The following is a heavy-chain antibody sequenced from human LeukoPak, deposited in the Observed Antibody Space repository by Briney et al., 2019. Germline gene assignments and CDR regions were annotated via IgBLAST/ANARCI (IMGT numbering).Heavy chain of an antibody. D-gene: IGHD4-17*01. CDR1: GGSISSYY. CDR2: IYYSGST. J-gene: IGHJ4*02. V-gene: IGHV4-59*01. Sequence: PSETLSLTCTVSGGSISSYYWSWIRQPPGKGLEWIGYIYYSGSTNYNPALKSRVTILVDTSKNQFSLKLSSVTAADTAVSYCARTYGDYYSEFDYWGQGTLVTVSS. CDR3: ARTYGDYYSEFDY.